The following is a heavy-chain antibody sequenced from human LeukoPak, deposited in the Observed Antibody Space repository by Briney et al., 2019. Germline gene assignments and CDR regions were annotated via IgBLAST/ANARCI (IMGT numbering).Heavy chain of an antibody. CDR2: ISSSSSYI. J-gene: IGHJ6*02. CDR3: ARDLVWFGGPRMDV. CDR1: GFTFSTYT. D-gene: IGHD3-10*01. V-gene: IGHV3-21*01. Sequence: PGGSLRLSCAASGFTFSTYTMNWVRQAPGKGLEWVSSISSSSSYIYYADSVKGRFTISRDNAKNSLYLQMNSLRAEDTAVYYCARDLVWFGGPRMDVWGQGTTVTASS.